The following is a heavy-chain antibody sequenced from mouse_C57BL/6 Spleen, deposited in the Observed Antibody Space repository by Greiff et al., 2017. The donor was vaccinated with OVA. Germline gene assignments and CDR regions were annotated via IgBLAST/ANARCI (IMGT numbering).Heavy chain of an antibody. CDR1: GYTFTSYW. Sequence: QVHVKQPGAELVKPGASVKMSCKASGYTFTSYWITWVKQRPGQGLEWIGDIYPGSGSTNYNEKFKSKATLTVDTSSSTAYMQLSSLTSEDSAVDYCARWGYYGSSYERDYWGQGTTLTVSS. J-gene: IGHJ2*01. D-gene: IGHD1-1*01. CDR3: ARWGYYGSSYERDY. CDR2: IYPGSGST. V-gene: IGHV1-55*01.